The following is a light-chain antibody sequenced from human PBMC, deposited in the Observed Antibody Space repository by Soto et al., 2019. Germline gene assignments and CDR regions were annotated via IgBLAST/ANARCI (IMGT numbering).Light chain of an antibody. V-gene: IGKV3-11*01. J-gene: IGKJ2*01. CDR3: QQRINWPST. Sequence: EIVLTQSPATLSLSPGERATLSCRASQGVSTSLAWYQQKPGQAPRLLIYDASNRATDIPVRFSGSGSGTDFTLTISSLEPEDFAVYYCQQRINWPSTFGQGTKLEIK. CDR2: DAS. CDR1: QGVSTS.